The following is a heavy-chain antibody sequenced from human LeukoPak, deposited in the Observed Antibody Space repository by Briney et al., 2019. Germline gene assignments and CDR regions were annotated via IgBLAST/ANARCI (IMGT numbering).Heavy chain of an antibody. Sequence: SETLSLTCTVSGGSISSSSYYWGWIRQPPGKGLEWIGSIYYSGSTYYNPSLKSRVTISVDTSKNQFSLKLSSVTAADTAVYYYDYVGYYGSGTIFDYWGQGTLVTVSS. CDR2: IYYSGST. J-gene: IGHJ4*02. D-gene: IGHD3-10*01. CDR1: GGSISSSSYY. V-gene: IGHV4-39*01. CDR3: DYVGYYGSGTIFDY.